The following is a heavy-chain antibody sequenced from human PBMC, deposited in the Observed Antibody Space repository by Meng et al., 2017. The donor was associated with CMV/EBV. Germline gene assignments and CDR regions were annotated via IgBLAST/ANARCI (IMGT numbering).Heavy chain of an antibody. Sequence: GGSLRLSCAASGFTFSSYGMHWVRQAPGKGLEWVAFIRYDGSNKYYADSVKGRFTISRDNSKNTLYLQMNSLRAEDTAVYYCAKDLLELPGDYYYYYDMDVWGQGTTVTVSS. D-gene: IGHD1-26*01. CDR1: GFTFSSYG. CDR3: AKDLLELPGDYYYYYDMDV. J-gene: IGHJ6*02. V-gene: IGHV3-30*02. CDR2: IRYDGSNK.